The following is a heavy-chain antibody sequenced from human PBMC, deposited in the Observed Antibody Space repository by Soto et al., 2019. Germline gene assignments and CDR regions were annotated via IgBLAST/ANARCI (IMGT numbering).Heavy chain of an antibody. Sequence: GGSLRLSCATSGFTFSSYAMSWVRQAPGKGLEWVSTISGGGGTTYYADSVKGRFTSSRDKSKNMLYLQMNSLRAEDTAVYYCAKLDSSTWYYFDNWGQGTLVTVSS. CDR1: GFTFSSYA. CDR2: ISGGGGTT. J-gene: IGHJ4*02. D-gene: IGHD6-13*01. V-gene: IGHV3-23*01. CDR3: AKLDSSTWYYFDN.